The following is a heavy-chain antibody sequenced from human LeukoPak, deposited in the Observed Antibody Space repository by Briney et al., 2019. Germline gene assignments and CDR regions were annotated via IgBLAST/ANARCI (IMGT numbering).Heavy chain of an antibody. V-gene: IGHV3-30*04. Sequence: GGSLRLSCAASGFTFSSYAIHWVRQAPGKGLEWVAVISYDGTNKYYADSVKGLFTISRDNSKNTLYLQMNSLRAEDTAVYYCAELGITMIGGVWGKGTTVTISS. CDR1: GFTFSSYA. D-gene: IGHD3-10*02. CDR3: AELGITMIGGV. J-gene: IGHJ6*04. CDR2: ISYDGTNK.